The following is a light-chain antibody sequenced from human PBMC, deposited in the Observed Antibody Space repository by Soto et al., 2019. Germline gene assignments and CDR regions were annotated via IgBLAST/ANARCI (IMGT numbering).Light chain of an antibody. CDR2: EVS. Sequence: QSVLTQPPSASGSPGQSVTISCTGTSSDVGGYDFVSWYQQHPGKAPKLMLYEVSKRPSGVPDRFSGSKSGNPASLTVSGLQAEDEADYYCSSYAGSNNLGVFGGGTKLTVL. V-gene: IGLV2-8*01. CDR1: SSDVGGYDF. CDR3: SSYAGSNNLGV. J-gene: IGLJ3*02.